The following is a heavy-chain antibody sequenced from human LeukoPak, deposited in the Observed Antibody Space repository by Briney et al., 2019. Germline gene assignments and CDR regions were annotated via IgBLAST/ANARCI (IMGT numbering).Heavy chain of an antibody. CDR3: ARLRVVVPAAMYWGDYYYYYMDV. CDR2: INHSGST. CDR1: GGSFSGYY. D-gene: IGHD2-2*01. J-gene: IGHJ6*03. Sequence: SETLSLTCAVYGGSFSGYYWSWIRQPPGKGLEWIGEINHSGSTNYNPSLKSRVTISVDTSKNQFSLKLSSVTAADTAVYYCARLRVVVPAAMYWGDYYYYYMDVWGKGTTVTISS. V-gene: IGHV4-34*01.